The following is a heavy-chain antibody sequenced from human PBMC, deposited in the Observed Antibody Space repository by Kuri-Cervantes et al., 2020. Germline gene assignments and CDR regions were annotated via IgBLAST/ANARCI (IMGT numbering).Heavy chain of an antibody. V-gene: IGHV3-13*01. D-gene: IGHD1-26*01. Sequence: GGSLRLSCAASRFTFSNYDMHWVRQATGKGLEWVSAIGTAGDTNYPGSVKGRFTISRDNAKNSLYLQMNSLRAEDTAVYYCARDRRSRELLLMGYYYYYGMDVWGQGTTVTVSS. CDR2: IGTAGDT. CDR1: RFTFSNYD. J-gene: IGHJ6*02. CDR3: ARDRRSRELLLMGYYYYYGMDV.